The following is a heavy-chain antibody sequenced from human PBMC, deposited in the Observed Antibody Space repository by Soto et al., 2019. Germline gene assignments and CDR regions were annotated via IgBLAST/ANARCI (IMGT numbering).Heavy chain of an antibody. CDR1: GSTFTSHG. J-gene: IGHJ4*02. Sequence: ASVKVSYKASGSTFTSHGISWVRQAPGQGLEWMGWISGYNGNTNYAQKFQGRVSMTTDTSATTAYMELRSLRSDDTAVYYCVKDPVSGGSGGAWFDYWGQGTLVTVSS. CDR3: VKDPVSGGSGGAWFDY. CDR2: ISGYNGNT. V-gene: IGHV1-18*04. D-gene: IGHD2-21*02.